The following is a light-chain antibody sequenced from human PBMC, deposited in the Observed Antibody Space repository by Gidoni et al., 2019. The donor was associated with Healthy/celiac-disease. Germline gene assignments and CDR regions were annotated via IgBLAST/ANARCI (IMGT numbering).Light chain of an antibody. Sequence: QSVLTQPPSASGTPGQRVTISCSGSSSNIGSNYVYWYQHLPGTAPKLLIYRNNQRPSGVPDRFSASKSGTSASLAISGLRSEDEADYYCAAWDDSLSGPVFGGGTKLTVL. CDR3: AAWDDSLSGPV. V-gene: IGLV1-47*01. CDR1: SSNIGSNY. CDR2: RNN. J-gene: IGLJ3*02.